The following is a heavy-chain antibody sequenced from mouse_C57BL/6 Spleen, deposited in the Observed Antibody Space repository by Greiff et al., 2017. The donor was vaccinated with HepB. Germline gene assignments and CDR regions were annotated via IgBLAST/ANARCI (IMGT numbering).Heavy chain of an antibody. CDR2: IDPSDSYT. CDR1: GYTFTSYW. D-gene: IGHD1-1*01. CDR3: ASRSSAWFAY. V-gene: IGHV1-50*01. J-gene: IGHJ3*01. Sequence: VQLQQSGAELVKPGASVKLSCKASGYTFTSYWMQWVKQRPGQGLEWIGEIDPSDSYTNYNQKFKGKATLTVDTSSSTAYMQLSSLTSEDSAVYYCASRSSAWFAYWGQGTLVTVSA.